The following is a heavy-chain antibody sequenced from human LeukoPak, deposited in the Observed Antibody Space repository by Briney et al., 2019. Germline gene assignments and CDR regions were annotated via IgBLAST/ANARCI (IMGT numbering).Heavy chain of an antibody. J-gene: IGHJ4*02. CDR1: GFTFSSYA. V-gene: IGHV3-30*04. D-gene: IGHD3-3*01. CDR2: ISYDGSNK. CDR3: ARDKPYYDFWSGYYPGYFDY. Sequence: PGGSLRLSCAASGFTFSSYAMHWVRQAPGKGLEWVAVISYDGSNKYYADSVKGRFTISRDNSKNTLYLQMNSLRAEDTAVYYCARDKPYYDFWSGYYPGYFDYWGQGTLVTVSS.